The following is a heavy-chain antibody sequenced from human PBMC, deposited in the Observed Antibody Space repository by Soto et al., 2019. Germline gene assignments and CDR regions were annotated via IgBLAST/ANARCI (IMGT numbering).Heavy chain of an antibody. Sequence: PSETLSLTCTVSGGSISSYYWSWIRQPPGKGLEWIGYIYYSGSTNYNPSLKSQVTISVDTSKNQFSLKLSSVTAADTAVYYCARDAVDDSSGYYYFDYWGQGTLVTVSS. CDR3: ARDAVDDSSGYYYFDY. D-gene: IGHD3-22*01. J-gene: IGHJ4*02. V-gene: IGHV4-59*01. CDR2: IYYSGST. CDR1: GGSISSYY.